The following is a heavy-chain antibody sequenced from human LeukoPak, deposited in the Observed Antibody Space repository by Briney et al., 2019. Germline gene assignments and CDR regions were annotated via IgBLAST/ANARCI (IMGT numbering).Heavy chain of an antibody. Sequence: SETLSLTCTVPGVSITSYHWSWIRQPPGKGLEWIGYISYSGSANYNPSLKSRATILLDTSKNQFSLRLTSVTPADTAVYYCARGQLGSGMDDPGGQGTLVTVS. D-gene: IGHD3-10*01. CDR2: ISYSGSA. CDR3: ARGQLGSGMDDP. V-gene: IGHV4-59*01. J-gene: IGHJ5*02. CDR1: GVSITSYH.